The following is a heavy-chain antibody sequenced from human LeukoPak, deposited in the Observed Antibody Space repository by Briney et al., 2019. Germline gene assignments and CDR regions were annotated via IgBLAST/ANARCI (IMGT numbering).Heavy chain of an antibody. CDR1: GGTFSSYA. Sequence: ASVKVSCKASGGTFSSYAISWVRQAPGQGLEWMGGIIPIFGTANYAQKFQGRVTITADKSTSTAYMELSSLRSEDTAVYYCARVDSYYDILTGYYNEGGYFDYWGQGTLVTVSS. V-gene: IGHV1-69*06. CDR3: ARVDSYYDILTGYYNEGGYFDY. J-gene: IGHJ4*02. D-gene: IGHD3-9*01. CDR2: IIPIFGTA.